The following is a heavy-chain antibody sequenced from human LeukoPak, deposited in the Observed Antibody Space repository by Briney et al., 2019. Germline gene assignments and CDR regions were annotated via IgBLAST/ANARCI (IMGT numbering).Heavy chain of an antibody. V-gene: IGHV4-38-2*02. CDR1: GYSISNGYY. J-gene: IGHJ5*02. Sequence: SETLSLTCTVSGYSISNGYYWGWVRQSPGKGLEWIGSFHSGSTYYNPSLQSRVTISVDPSKNQFSLKLSSVTAADTAVYYCARHGLSIAVAGRWFDPWGQGTLVTVSS. CDR3: ARHGLSIAVAGRWFDP. D-gene: IGHD6-19*01. CDR2: FHSGST.